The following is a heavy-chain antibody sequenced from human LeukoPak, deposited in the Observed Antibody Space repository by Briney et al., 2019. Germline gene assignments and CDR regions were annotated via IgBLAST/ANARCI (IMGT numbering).Heavy chain of an antibody. CDR3: ASSKSSSWYPFYFDF. Sequence: GESLKISCKGSGYSFTIYWIGWVRQMPGKGLEWMGIIYPGDSDTRYSPSFQGQVTISADKSFSTAYLQWSSLKASDTAIYYCASSKSSSWYPFYFDFWGQGTLVTVSS. D-gene: IGHD6-13*01. CDR1: GYSFTIYW. CDR2: IYPGDSDT. V-gene: IGHV5-51*01. J-gene: IGHJ4*02.